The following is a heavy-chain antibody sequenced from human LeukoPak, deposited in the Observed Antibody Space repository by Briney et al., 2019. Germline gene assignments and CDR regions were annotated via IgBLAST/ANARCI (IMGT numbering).Heavy chain of an antibody. D-gene: IGHD6-19*01. CDR2: INHSGST. V-gene: IGHV4-34*01. CDR1: GGSFSGYY. CDR3: ATGSSGWYYKLDY. J-gene: IGHJ4*02. Sequence: PSETLSLTCAVYGGSFSGYYWSWIRQPPGKGLEWIGEINHSGSTNYNPSLKSRVTISVDTSKNQFSLKLSSVTAADTAVYYCATGSSGWYYKLDYWGQGTLVTVSP.